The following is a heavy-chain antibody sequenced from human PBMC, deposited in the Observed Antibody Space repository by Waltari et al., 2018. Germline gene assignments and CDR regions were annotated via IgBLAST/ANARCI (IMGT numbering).Heavy chain of an antibody. V-gene: IGHV3-74*01. D-gene: IGHD4-17*01. CDR3: ARGDYYGDTTDY. Sequence: EVQLVESGGGLVQPGGSLRLSCAASGFPFIRYWMHWVRQAPGKGLVWVSRINSDGSSTSYADSVKGRFTISRDNAKNTLYLQMNSLRAEDTAVYYCARGDYYGDTTDYWGQGTLVTVSS. CDR2: INSDGSST. J-gene: IGHJ4*02. CDR1: GFPFIRYW.